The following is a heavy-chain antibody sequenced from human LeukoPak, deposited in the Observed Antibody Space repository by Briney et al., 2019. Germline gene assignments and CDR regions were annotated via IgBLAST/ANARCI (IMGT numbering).Heavy chain of an antibody. CDR2: ISGSGGST. V-gene: IGHV3-23*01. CDR1: GFTFSSYA. D-gene: IGHD1/OR15-1a*01. Sequence: PGGSLRLSCAASGFTFSSYAMSWVRQAPGKGLEWVSAISGSGGSTYYADSVKGRLTISRDNSKNTLYLQMNSLRAEDTAVYYCAGGEQPRGGKIDPWGQGTLVTVSS. CDR3: AGGEQPRGGKIDP. J-gene: IGHJ5*02.